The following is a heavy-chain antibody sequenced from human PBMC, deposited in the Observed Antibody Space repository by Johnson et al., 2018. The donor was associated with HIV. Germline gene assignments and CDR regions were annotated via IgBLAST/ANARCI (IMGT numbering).Heavy chain of an antibody. D-gene: IGHD2/OR15-2a*01. V-gene: IGHV3-66*02. CDR2: IYSGGNT. Sequence: VQLVESGGGLVQPGGSLRLSCAVSGFTVINNYMTWVRQAPGKGLEWVSIIYSGGNTYYADSVKGRFSISRDNSKNTVYLQMNSLRAEDTAVYYCAKDLSYPKTRAFDIWGQGTVVTVS. J-gene: IGHJ3*02. CDR1: GFTVINNY. CDR3: AKDLSYPKTRAFDI.